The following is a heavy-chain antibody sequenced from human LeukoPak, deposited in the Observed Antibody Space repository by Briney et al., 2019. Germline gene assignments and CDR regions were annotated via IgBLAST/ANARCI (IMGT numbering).Heavy chain of an antibody. CDR1: GFTLTSHW. Sequence: GGSLRLSCTASGFTLTSHWMHWVRQVPGKGLVWVSRINGDGSGTNHVDSVKGRFTISRDNAKNTLYLQMNSLRAEDTAIYYCARDEGTSGYDLLDYWGQGTLVTVSS. CDR3: ARDEGTSGYDLLDY. CDR2: INGDGSGT. D-gene: IGHD5-12*01. J-gene: IGHJ4*01. V-gene: IGHV3-74*01.